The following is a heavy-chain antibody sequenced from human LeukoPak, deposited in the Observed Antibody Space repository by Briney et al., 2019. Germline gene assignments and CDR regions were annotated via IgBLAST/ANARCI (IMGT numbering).Heavy chain of an antibody. Sequence: ASVKVSCKASGYTFTSYGISWVRQAPGQGLEWMGWISAYNGNTNYAQKLQGSVTMTTDTSTSTAYMELRSLRSDDTAVYYCARVGTLWFGELDFDYWGQGTLVTVSS. J-gene: IGHJ4*02. CDR2: ISAYNGNT. V-gene: IGHV1-18*01. D-gene: IGHD3-10*01. CDR1: GYTFTSYG. CDR3: ARVGTLWFGELDFDY.